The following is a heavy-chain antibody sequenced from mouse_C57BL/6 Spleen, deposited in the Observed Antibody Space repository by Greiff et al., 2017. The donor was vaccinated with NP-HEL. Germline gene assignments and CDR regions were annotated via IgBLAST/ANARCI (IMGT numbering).Heavy chain of an antibody. D-gene: IGHD1-1*01. Sequence: EVKLLESGEGLVKPGGSLKLSCAASGFTFSSYAMSWVRQTPEKRLEWVAYISRGGDYIYYADTVKGRFTISRDNARTTLYLQMSSLKSEDTAMYYCTRAGPHYYCSSDDYAMDYWGQGTSVTVSS. CDR2: ISRGGDYI. CDR3: TRAGPHYYCSSDDYAMDY. V-gene: IGHV5-9-1*02. J-gene: IGHJ4*01. CDR1: GFTFSSYA.